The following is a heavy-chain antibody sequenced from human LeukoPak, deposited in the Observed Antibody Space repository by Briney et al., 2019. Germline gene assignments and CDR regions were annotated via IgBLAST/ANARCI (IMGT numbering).Heavy chain of an antibody. V-gene: IGHV4-4*07. D-gene: IGHD2-15*01. CDR2: ISSSGST. Sequence: SETLSLTCTVSGGSISSYYWSWIRQPAGKGLEWIGRISSSGSTNYNPSLKSRVTISVDTSKNQFSLKLRSVTAADTAVYYCARVTGYVIEDNFDYWGQGTLVTVSS. CDR3: ARVTGYVIEDNFDY. J-gene: IGHJ4*02. CDR1: GGSISSYY.